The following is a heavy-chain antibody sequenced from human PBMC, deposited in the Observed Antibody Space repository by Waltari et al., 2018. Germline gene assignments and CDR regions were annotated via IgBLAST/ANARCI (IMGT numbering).Heavy chain of an antibody. V-gene: IGHV3-7*01. Sequence: EVQLVESGGGLVKPGGSLRLSCGASGFTFSRDWMRWVRQTPGKGLQWVANINYEGSQKYYVDSVKGRFTISRDNAKNSVYLQMNSLRVEDSAVYYCAKSRGFEYWGQGALITVSS. CDR1: GFTFSRDW. CDR2: INYEGSQK. J-gene: IGHJ4*02. CDR3: AKSRGFEY. D-gene: IGHD2-2*01.